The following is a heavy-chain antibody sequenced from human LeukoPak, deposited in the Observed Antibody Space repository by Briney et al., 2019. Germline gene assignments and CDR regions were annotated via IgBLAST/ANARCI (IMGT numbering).Heavy chain of an antibody. V-gene: IGHV4-34*01. J-gene: IGHJ4*02. CDR1: GGSFSGYY. D-gene: IGHD5-18*01. CDR2: INHSGST. Sequence: SETLSLTCAVYGGSFSGYYWSWIRQPPGKGLEWIGEINHSGSTNYNPSLKSRVTISVDTSKNQLSLKLSSVTAADTAVYYCARASGYSYGYGSFDYWGQGTLVTVSS. CDR3: ARASGYSYGYGSFDY.